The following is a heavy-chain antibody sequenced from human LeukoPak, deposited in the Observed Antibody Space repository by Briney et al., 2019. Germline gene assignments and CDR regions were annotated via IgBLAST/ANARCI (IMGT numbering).Heavy chain of an antibody. CDR1: GFTVSSDY. CDR3: ARDPGLPNGMAV. V-gene: IGHV3-66*01. Sequence: GGSLRLSCAASGFTVSSDYMSWVRQAPGKGLEWVSTIYRGDSTYYPDSVKGRFTISRDNSENTLYLQLNSLRAEDTAVYYCARDPGLPNGMAVWGQGTTVTVSS. CDR2: IYRGDST. J-gene: IGHJ6*02.